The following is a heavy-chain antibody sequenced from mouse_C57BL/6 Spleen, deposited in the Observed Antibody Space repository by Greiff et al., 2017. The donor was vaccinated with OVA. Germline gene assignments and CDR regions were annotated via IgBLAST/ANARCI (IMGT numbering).Heavy chain of an antibody. CDR1: GYAFTNYL. CDR2: INPGSGGT. CDR3: ARSYYYGSSFDY. J-gene: IGHJ2*01. Sequence: QVQLQQSGAELVRPGTSVKVSCKASGYAFTNYLIEWVKQRPEQGLEWIGVINPGSGGTNYNEKFKGKATLTADKSSSTAYMQLSSLTSEDSAVYFCARSYYYGSSFDYWGQGTTLTVSS. D-gene: IGHD1-1*01. V-gene: IGHV1-54*01.